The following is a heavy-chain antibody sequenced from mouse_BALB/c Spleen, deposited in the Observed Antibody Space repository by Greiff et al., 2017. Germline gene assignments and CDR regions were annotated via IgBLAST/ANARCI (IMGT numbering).Heavy chain of an antibody. CDR3: ARSRYGWYFDV. CDR2: INSDGGST. V-gene: IGHV5-2*01. J-gene: IGHJ1*01. Sequence: EVKVVESGGGLVQPGESLKLSCESNEYEFPSHDMSWVRKTPEKRLELVAAINSDGGSTYYPDTMERRFIISRDNTKKTLYLQMSSLRSEDTALYYGARSRYGWYFDVWGAGTTVTVSS. CDR1: EYEFPSHD. D-gene: IGHD2-14*01.